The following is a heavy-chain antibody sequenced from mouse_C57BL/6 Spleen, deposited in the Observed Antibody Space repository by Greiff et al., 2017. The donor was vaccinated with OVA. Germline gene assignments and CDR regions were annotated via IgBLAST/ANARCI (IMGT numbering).Heavy chain of an antibody. CDR1: GYTFTSYW. CDR3: ARGGDLLSDY. J-gene: IGHJ2*01. Sequence: QVQLQQSGAELVKPGASVKLSCKASGYTFTSYWMHWVKQRPGQGLEWIGMIHPNSGSTKYNEKFKSKATLTEDKSSSTAYMQLSSLTSEDSAVYYCARGGDLLSDYWGQGTTLTVSS. CDR2: IHPNSGST. D-gene: IGHD2-10*01. V-gene: IGHV1-64*01.